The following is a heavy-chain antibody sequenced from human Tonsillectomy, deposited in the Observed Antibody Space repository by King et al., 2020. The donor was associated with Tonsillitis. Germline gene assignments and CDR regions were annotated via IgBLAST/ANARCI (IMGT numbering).Heavy chain of an antibody. CDR3: ARILKPDPFDI. J-gene: IGHJ3*02. Sequence: TLKESGPVLVKPTETRTLTCTVSGFSLSNARMGVSWIRQPPEKALDWLAHIFSNDEKSYNTSLKSKLTISKDTSKSQVVLTMTNMDPVETATYYCARILKPDPFDIWGQGTMVTVSS. V-gene: IGHV2-26*01. CDR1: GFSLSNARMG. CDR2: IFSNDEK.